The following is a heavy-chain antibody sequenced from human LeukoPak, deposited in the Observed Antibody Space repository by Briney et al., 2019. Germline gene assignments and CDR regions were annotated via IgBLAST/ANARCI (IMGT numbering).Heavy chain of an antibody. D-gene: IGHD3-10*01. CDR2: MNPNSGNT. CDR1: GYTFTSYD. V-gene: IGHV1-8*01. Sequence: ASVKVSCRASGYTFTSYDINWVRQATGQGLEWMGWMNPNSGNTGYAQKFQGRVTMTRNTSISTAYMELSSLRSEDTAVYYCAKYSSYGSGSGSVYSDFWGQGTLVTVSS. J-gene: IGHJ4*02. CDR3: AKYSSYGSGSGSVYSDF.